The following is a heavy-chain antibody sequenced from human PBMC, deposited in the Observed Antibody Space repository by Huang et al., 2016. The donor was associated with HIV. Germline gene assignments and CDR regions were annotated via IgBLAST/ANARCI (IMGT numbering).Heavy chain of an antibody. CDR1: RFTFSNYA. Sequence: QVQLVESGGGVVQPGRSLRLSCAASRFTFSNYAMHWVRQAPGKGLEWVEVISYDGSNKYYADSVKCRFTISRDNSKNTLYLKMNSLRAEDTAVYYCARDLWLRDLYYYYYMDVWGKGTTVTVSS. CDR2: ISYDGSNK. V-gene: IGHV3-30-3*01. CDR3: ARDLWLRDLYYYYYMDV. D-gene: IGHD5-12*01. J-gene: IGHJ6*03.